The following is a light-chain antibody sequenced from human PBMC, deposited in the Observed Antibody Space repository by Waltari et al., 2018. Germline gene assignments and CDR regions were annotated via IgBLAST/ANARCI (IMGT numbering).Light chain of an antibody. CDR1: QYIGDY. J-gene: IGKJ4*01. Sequence: VLTQSPATLSLSPGDRATLSCRASQYIGDYLAWYQQKPGQAPRLLMPEASNRATGVPDRFSASGSGTDFTLTVSSLEPEDFAVYYCQNRRNWPLLTFGGGTKVEIK. CDR2: EAS. V-gene: IGKV3-11*01. CDR3: QNRRNWPLLT.